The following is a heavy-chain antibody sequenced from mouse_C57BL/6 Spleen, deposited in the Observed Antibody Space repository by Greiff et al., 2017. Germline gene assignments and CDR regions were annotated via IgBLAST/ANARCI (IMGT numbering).Heavy chain of an antibody. CDR2: IRNKPNGYTT. CDR1: GFTFTDYY. CDR3: ARSSGFDY. V-gene: IGHV7-3*01. D-gene: IGHD6-1*01. J-gene: IGHJ2*01. Sequence: EVKLMESGGGLVQPGGSLSLSCAASGFTFTDYYMSWVRQPPGKALEWLGFIRNKPNGYTTEYSASVKGRFTISRDNSQSILYLQMNALRAEDSATYYCARSSGFDYWGQGTTLTVSS.